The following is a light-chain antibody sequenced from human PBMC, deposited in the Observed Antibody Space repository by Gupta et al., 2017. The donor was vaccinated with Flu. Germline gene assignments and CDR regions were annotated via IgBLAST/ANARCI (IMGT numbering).Light chain of an antibody. CDR1: SLRSNY. CDR2: GKN. J-gene: IGLJ2*01. Sequence: SELTTDPAVSVALGQTVRITSQGASLRSNYASWYQQKPGQAPVLVIYGKNNRPSGNPDRFSGSSSGNTASLTITGAQAEDEADYYCNSRDSSGNHHVVFGGGTKLTVL. V-gene: IGLV3-19*01. CDR3: NSRDSSGNHHVV.